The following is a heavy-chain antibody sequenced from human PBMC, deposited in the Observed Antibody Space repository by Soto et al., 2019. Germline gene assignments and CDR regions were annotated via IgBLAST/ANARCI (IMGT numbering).Heavy chain of an antibody. CDR2: IYPGDSDT. CDR3: ARQSRWFGANYYGMDV. V-gene: IGHV5-51*01. J-gene: IGHJ6*02. D-gene: IGHD3-10*01. Sequence: GESLKISCKGSGYSFTSYWIGWVRQMPGKGLEWMGIIYPGDSDTRYSPSFQGQVTISADKSISTAYLQWSSLKASDTAMYYCARQSRWFGANYYGMDVCGQGTTVTVYS. CDR1: GYSFTSYW.